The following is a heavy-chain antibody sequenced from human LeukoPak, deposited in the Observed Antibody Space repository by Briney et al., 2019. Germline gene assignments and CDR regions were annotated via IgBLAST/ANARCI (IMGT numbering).Heavy chain of an antibody. CDR1: GGSINRGTHY. J-gene: IGHJ4*02. Sequence: PSETLSLTCSVSGGSINRGTHYWSWIRQPAGKGLEWIGRVYTTGNTNYNPSLWSRVTISVDTSKNQFSLKLSSVTAADTAVYYCARGTYSGYDWVLLRYYFDYWGQGTLVTVSS. CDR2: VYTTGNT. CDR3: ARGTYSGYDWVLLRYYFDY. V-gene: IGHV4-61*02. D-gene: IGHD5-12*01.